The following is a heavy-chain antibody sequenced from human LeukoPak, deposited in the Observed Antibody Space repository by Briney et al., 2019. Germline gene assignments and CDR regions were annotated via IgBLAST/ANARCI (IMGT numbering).Heavy chain of an antibody. J-gene: IGHJ5*02. CDR1: GGTFSSYA. Sequence: ASVKVSCKASGGTFSSYAISWVRQAPGQGLEWMGRIIPIFGTANYAQKFQGRVTITTDESTSTAYMELSSLRSEDTAVYYCARSIVVVVAATSWFEPWGQGTLVTVSS. V-gene: IGHV1-69*05. CDR3: ARSIVVVVAATSWFEP. D-gene: IGHD2-15*01. CDR2: IIPIFGTA.